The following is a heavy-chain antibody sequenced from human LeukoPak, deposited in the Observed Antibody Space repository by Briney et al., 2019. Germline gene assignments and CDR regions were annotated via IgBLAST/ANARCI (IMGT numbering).Heavy chain of an antibody. J-gene: IGHJ3*02. CDR2: IYTSGST. V-gene: IGHV4-4*09. D-gene: IGHD3-3*01. CDR3: ARHGITVFTRNDAFDI. Sequence: SETLSLTCTVSGGSISSYYWSYIRQPPGKGLEWIGYIYTSGSTNYNPSLKSRVTISVDTSKNQSSLKLSSVTAADTAVYYCARHGITVFTRNDAFDIWGQGTMVTVSS. CDR1: GGSISSYY.